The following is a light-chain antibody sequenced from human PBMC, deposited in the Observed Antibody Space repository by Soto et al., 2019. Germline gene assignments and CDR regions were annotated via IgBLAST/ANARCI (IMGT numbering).Light chain of an antibody. J-gene: IGKJ1*01. CDR2: GAS. CDR3: QQHGGSPIT. V-gene: IGKV3-20*01. Sequence: EIVLTQSPGTLSLSPGQRATLSCRASQTVTNNFLAWHQQKPGQTPRLLIYGASSRATGTPDRFSGSGSGTDFTLTISRLEAEDFAVYYCQQHGGSPITFGQGTKVDIK. CDR1: QTVTNNF.